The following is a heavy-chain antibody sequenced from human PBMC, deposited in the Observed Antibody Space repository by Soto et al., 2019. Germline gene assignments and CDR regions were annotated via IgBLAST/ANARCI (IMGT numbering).Heavy chain of an antibody. CDR2: IIPIFGIA. CDR1: GGTFSSYA. D-gene: IGHD5-12*01. CDR3: ARANWKREMATIIARGIYYGMDV. J-gene: IGHJ6*02. Sequence: SVKVSCKASGGTFSSYAISWVRQAPGQGLEWMGGIIPIFGIANYAQKFQGRVTITADESTSTAYTELSSLRSEDTAVYYCARANWKREMATIIARGIYYGMDVWGQGTTVTVSS. V-gene: IGHV1-69*13.